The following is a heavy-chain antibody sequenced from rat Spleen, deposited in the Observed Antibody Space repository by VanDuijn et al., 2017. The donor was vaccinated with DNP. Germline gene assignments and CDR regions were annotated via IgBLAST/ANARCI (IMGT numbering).Heavy chain of an antibody. J-gene: IGHJ4*01. CDR2: INNAGST. CDR1: GYSITSSYR. D-gene: IGHD1-4*01. CDR3: ARWPGYNPPYAMDA. V-gene: IGHV3-3*01. Sequence: EVQLQESGPGLVKPSQSLSLTCSVTGYSITSSYRWNWIRKFPENKLEWMGYINNAGSTNYNPSLKSRISVTRDTSKNQFFLQVNSVTTEDTATYYCARWPGYNPPYAMDAWGQGTSVTVSS.